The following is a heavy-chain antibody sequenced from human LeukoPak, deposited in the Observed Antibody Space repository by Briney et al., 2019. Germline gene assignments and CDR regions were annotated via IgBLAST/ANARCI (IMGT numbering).Heavy chain of an antibody. CDR1: GFTFSSYS. J-gene: IGHJ3*02. CDR3: ARDRGYCSSTSCYGDAFDI. V-gene: IGHV3-21*01. D-gene: IGHD2-2*01. CDR2: ISSSSSYI. Sequence: PGGSLRLSCAASGFTFSSYSMNWVRQAPGKGLEWVSSISSSSSYIYYADSVKGRFTISRDNAKNSLYLQMNSLRAEDTAVYYCARDRGYCSSTSCYGDAFDIWGQGTMVTVSS.